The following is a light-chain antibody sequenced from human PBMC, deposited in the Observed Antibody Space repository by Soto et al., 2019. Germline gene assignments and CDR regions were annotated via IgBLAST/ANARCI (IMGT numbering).Light chain of an antibody. CDR2: ANN. CDR1: SSNIGAGYD. V-gene: IGLV1-40*01. Sequence: QSVLTQPPSVSEAPEQRVSISYPGRSSNIGAGYDVHWYQHLPGAASKLLLYANNNRPSGVPDRFSGSKSGTPASPAISRVQAEDEADYYCQAYDSGRSPTSDIGTGTKGTGL. J-gene: IGLJ1*01. CDR3: QAYDSGRSPTSD.